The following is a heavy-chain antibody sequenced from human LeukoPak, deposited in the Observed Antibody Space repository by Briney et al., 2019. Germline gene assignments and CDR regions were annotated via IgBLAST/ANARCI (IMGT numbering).Heavy chain of an antibody. CDR2: VRTDAST. Sequence: GGSLRLSCAASGFTFRTHVMNWVRQAPGKGLEWVSSVRTDASTMYADSVKGRFTISRDNSQNTLYLQMNSLRAEDTAVYYCARRSSGWYNDNWGQGTLVTVSS. D-gene: IGHD6-19*01. J-gene: IGHJ4*02. V-gene: IGHV3-23*01. CDR1: GFTFRTHV. CDR3: ARRSSGWYNDN.